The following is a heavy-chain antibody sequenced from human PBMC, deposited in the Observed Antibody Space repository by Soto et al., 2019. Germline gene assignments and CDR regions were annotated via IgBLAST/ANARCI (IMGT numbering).Heavy chain of an antibody. CDR2: IYYSGST. CDR3: ATGLYYYGSGSYLRAYYYYGMDV. Sequence: SETLSLTCTVSGGSISSGGYYWSWIRQHPGKGLEWIGYIYYSGSTYYNPSLKSRVTISVDTSKNQFSLKLSSVTAADTAVYYCATGLYYYGSGSYLRAYYYYGMDVWGQGTTVTVSS. D-gene: IGHD3-10*01. CDR1: GGSISSGGYY. V-gene: IGHV4-31*03. J-gene: IGHJ6*02.